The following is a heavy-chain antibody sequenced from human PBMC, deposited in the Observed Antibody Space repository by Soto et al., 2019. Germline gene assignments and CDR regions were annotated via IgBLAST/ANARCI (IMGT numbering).Heavy chain of an antibody. CDR3: ARDISSSSVGILYYYYGMDV. D-gene: IGHD6-6*01. Sequence: GGSLRLSCAASGFTFSSYGMHWVRQAPGKGLEWVAVIWYDGSNKYYADSVKGRFTISRDNSKNTLYLQMNSLRAEDTAVYYCARDISSSSVGILYYYYGMDVWGQGTTVTVPS. V-gene: IGHV3-33*01. CDR2: IWYDGSNK. J-gene: IGHJ6*02. CDR1: GFTFSSYG.